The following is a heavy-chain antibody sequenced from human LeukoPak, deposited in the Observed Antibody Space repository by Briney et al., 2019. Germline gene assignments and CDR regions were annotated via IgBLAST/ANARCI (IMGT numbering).Heavy chain of an antibody. CDR1: GGTFSSYA. Sequence: GASVKVSCKASGGTFSSYAISWVRQAPGQGLEWMGRIIPILGIANYAQKFQGRVTITADKSTSTAYMELSRLRSDDTAVYYCARGIVVVPAVQGYWGQGTLVTVSS. CDR2: IIPILGIA. V-gene: IGHV1-69*04. CDR3: ARGIVVVPAVQGY. D-gene: IGHD2-2*01. J-gene: IGHJ4*02.